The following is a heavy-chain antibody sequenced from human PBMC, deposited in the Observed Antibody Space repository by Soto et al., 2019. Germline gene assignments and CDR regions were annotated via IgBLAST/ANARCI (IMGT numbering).Heavy chain of an antibody. Sequence: GGSLRLSCAASGFTFSSYGMHWVRQAPGKGLEWVAVISYDGSNKYYADSVKGRFTISRDNSKNTLYLQMNSLRAEDTAVYYCAKDGAQGWLQPGPYYFDYWGQGTLVTV. D-gene: IGHD5-12*01. J-gene: IGHJ4*02. CDR1: GFTFSSYG. CDR2: ISYDGSNK. V-gene: IGHV3-30*18. CDR3: AKDGAQGWLQPGPYYFDY.